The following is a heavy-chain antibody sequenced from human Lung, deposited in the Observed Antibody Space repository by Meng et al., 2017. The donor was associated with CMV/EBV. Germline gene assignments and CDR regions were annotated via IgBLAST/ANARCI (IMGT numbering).Heavy chain of an antibody. J-gene: IGHJ6*02. Sequence: SCAASGFTFSSYEMNWVRQAPGKGLEWVSYISSSGSTIYYADSVKGRFTISRDNAKNSLYLQMNSLRAEDTAVYYCARAGITMVRGVMVDYYGMDVWXQGTTVTVSS. V-gene: IGHV3-48*03. CDR2: ISSSGSTI. CDR1: GFTFSSYE. CDR3: ARAGITMVRGVMVDYYGMDV. D-gene: IGHD3-10*01.